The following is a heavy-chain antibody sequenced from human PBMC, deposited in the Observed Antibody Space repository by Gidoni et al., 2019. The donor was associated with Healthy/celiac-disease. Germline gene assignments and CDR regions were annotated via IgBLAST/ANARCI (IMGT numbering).Heavy chain of an antibody. CDR2: ISGSCGST. V-gene: IGHV3-23*01. J-gene: IGHJ4*02. Sequence: EVQLLESGGGLVQPGGSLRLSCAASGFTFSSYAMSWVRQAPGKGLEWVSAISGSCGSTYYADSVKGRFTISRDNSKNTLYLQMNSLRAEDTAVYYCAKDPKDGYYFDYWGQGTLVTVSS. CDR1: GFTFSSYA. CDR3: AKDPKDGYYFDY.